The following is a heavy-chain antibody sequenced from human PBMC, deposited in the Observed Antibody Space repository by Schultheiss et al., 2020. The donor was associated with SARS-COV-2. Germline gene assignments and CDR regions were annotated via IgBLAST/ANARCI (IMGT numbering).Heavy chain of an antibody. CDR1: GASVSTVNFY. CDR2: MRFAGSS. Sequence: SETLSLTCSVSGASVSTVNFYWAWIRLPPGKGLELIGYMRFAGSSNYNPPLKSRVSMSADTSKNHFSLRLSSVTAADTAVYYCARDPYWDRTLPLRFFAFGSFDPWGQGTLVTVSS. J-gene: IGHJ5*02. D-gene: IGHD3-3*01. CDR3: ARDPYWDRTLPLRFFAFGSFDP. V-gene: IGHV4-61*03.